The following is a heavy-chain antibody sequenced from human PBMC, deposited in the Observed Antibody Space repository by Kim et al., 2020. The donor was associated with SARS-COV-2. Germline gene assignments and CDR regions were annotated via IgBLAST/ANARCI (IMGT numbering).Heavy chain of an antibody. V-gene: IGHV3-33*06. CDR2: IWFDESNA. J-gene: IGHJ6*02. Sequence: GGSLRLSCTTSGFTFKNFGMHWVRQAPGKGLEWVAVIWFDESNAFYEDSVKDRFTISRDNSKNILYLHMNSLRAEDTAVYYCAKAGSVGTYYYYGLDVWGQGTTVTVPS. CDR1: GFTFKNFG. CDR3: AKAGSVGTYYYYGLDV. D-gene: IGHD7-27*01.